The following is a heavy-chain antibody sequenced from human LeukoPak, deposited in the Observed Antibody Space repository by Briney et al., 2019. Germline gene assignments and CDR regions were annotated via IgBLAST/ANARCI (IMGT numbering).Heavy chain of an antibody. CDR3: ARVVLGEGYYYMDV. V-gene: IGHV4-39*07. J-gene: IGHJ6*03. CDR2: IYYSGST. CDR1: GGSISSSSYY. Sequence: PSGPLSLPFPVSGGSISSSSYYWGWIRPPPGKGLEGIGSIYYSGSTHYNPSLKSRVTISVDTSKNQFSLKLSSVTAADTAVYYCARVVLGEGYYYMDVWGKGTTVTVSS. D-gene: IGHD3-10*01.